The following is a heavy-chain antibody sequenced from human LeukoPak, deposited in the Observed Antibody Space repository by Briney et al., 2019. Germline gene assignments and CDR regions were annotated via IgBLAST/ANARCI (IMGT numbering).Heavy chain of an antibody. CDR2: IWYEGSNK. D-gene: IGHD3-10*01. J-gene: IGHJ4*02. V-gene: IGHV3-33*01. CDR3: ARDPHAITMVRGVYFDY. Sequence: PGRSLRLSCAASGFTFSSYGMHWARQAPGKGLEGVALIWYEGSNKYYADSVKGRFTISRDNSKNTLYLQTNSLRAEDTAVYYCARDPHAITMVRGVYFDYWGQGTLVTVSS. CDR1: GFTFSSYG.